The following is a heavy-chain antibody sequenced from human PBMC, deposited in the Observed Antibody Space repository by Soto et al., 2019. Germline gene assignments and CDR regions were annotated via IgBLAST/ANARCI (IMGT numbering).Heavy chain of an antibody. Sequence: GGSLRLSCAASGLIFSSYWMYWVRQGPGKRLVWVSRINSDGRTTTYADSVKGRFTISRDNAKNTLYLQMNSLRVEDTAVYYCARETGTSYGNVYFDYWGQGSLVTVSS. CDR2: INSDGRTT. CDR3: ARETGTSYGNVYFDY. CDR1: GLIFSSYW. J-gene: IGHJ4*02. D-gene: IGHD7-27*01. V-gene: IGHV3-74*01.